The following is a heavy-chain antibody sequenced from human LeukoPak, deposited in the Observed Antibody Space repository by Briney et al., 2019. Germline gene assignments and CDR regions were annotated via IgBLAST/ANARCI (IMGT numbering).Heavy chain of an antibody. D-gene: IGHD1-26*01. CDR2: IYYSGST. V-gene: IGHV4-59*08. J-gene: IGHJ5*02. CDR1: GGSISSYY. CDR3: ARHVRGELGVNNWFDP. Sequence: PSETLSLTCTVSGGSISSYYWSWIRQPPGKGLEWIGYIYYSGSTNCNPSLKSRVTISVDTSKNQFSLKLSSVTAADTAVYYCARHVRGELGVNNWFDPWGQGTLVTVSS.